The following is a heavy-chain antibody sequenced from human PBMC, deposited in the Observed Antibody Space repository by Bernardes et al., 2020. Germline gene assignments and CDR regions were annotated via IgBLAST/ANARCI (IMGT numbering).Heavy chain of an antibody. J-gene: IGHJ4*02. D-gene: IGHD2-8*01. V-gene: IGHV3-23*01. CDR1: GFTFSSYA. Sequence: GYLRLACSASGFTFSSYAMSWVRQAPGKGLEWVSAISGSGGSTYYADSVKGRFTISRDNSKNTLYLQMNSLRAEDTAVYYCANEVYYGDYWGQGTLVTVSS. CDR2: ISGSGGST. CDR3: ANEVYYGDY.